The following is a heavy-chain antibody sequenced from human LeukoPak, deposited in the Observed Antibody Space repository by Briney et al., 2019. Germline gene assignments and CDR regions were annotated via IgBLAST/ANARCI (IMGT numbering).Heavy chain of an antibody. J-gene: IGHJ4*02. Sequence: ASVKVSCKASGYTFSSYFMHWVRQAPGQGLEWMGIINPSDGSTSYARELQGRVTMTWDTYTGTVYMELSGLRSEDTAVYYCARVDVTFGLIGDYWGQGTLVTVSS. CDR3: ARVDVTFGLIGDY. CDR1: GYTFSSYF. CDR2: INPSDGST. D-gene: IGHD2-21*02. V-gene: IGHV1-46*01.